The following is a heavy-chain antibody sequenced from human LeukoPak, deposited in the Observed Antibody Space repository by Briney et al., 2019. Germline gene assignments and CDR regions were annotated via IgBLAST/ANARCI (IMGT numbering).Heavy chain of an antibody. CDR2: INSDGSST. CDR3: ARSSVSGWYYSYCFDY. Sequence: GGSLRLSCAASGFTFSSYWMHWVRQAPGKGLVWVSRINSDGSSTSYADSVKGRFTISRDNAKNTLYLQMNSLRAEDTAVYYCARSSVSGWYYSYCFDYWGQGTLVTVSS. V-gene: IGHV3-74*01. J-gene: IGHJ4*02. CDR1: GFTFSSYW. D-gene: IGHD6-19*01.